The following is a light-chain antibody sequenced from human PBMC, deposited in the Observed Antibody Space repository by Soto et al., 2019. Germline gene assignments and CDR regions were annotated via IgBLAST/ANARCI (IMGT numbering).Light chain of an antibody. CDR3: QQYGSSPYT. CDR2: GAS. Sequence: EIVLTQSPGTLSLSPGERATLSCRASQSVSSSYLAWYQQKPDQAPRLLIYGASSGATGIPDRFSGSGSGTDFTLTISRLEPEDFAVYYCQQYGSSPYTFGQGTKLEIK. V-gene: IGKV3-20*01. CDR1: QSVSSSY. J-gene: IGKJ2*01.